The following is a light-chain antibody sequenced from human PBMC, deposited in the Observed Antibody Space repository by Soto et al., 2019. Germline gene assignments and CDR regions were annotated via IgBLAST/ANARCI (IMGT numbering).Light chain of an antibody. J-gene: IGKJ2*01. Sequence: EIVLTHSPATLSVSPGERATLSCRASRSVGSNLAWYQQRPGQPPRLLIYDASTRATDIPARFSGGGSGTEFTLTISSLQSEDFAVYYCQQYNNWPYTFGQGTKLQIK. CDR2: DAS. V-gene: IGKV3-15*01. CDR1: RSVGSN. CDR3: QQYNNWPYT.